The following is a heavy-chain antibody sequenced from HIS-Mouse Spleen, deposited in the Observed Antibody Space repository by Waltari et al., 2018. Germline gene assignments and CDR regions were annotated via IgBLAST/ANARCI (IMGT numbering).Heavy chain of an antibody. D-gene: IGHD3-3*01. Sequence: QVQLQESGPGLVKPSETLSLTCTVSGGSISSYYWSWIRQPAGKGLEWIGRTYTSGSTNYNPSPKSRVTMSVDTSKNQFSLKLSSVTAADTAVYYCARDFHDFWSGYYGGDKKHDAFDIWGQGTMVTVSS. CDR1: GGSISSYY. CDR2: TYTSGST. CDR3: ARDFHDFWSGYYGGDKKHDAFDI. V-gene: IGHV4-4*07. J-gene: IGHJ3*02.